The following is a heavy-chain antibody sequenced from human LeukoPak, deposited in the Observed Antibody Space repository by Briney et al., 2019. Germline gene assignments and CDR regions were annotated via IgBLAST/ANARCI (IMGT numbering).Heavy chain of an antibody. CDR1: GYTFTGYY. D-gene: IGHD2-2*01. CDR3: ARERGGYCSSTSCPRYYGMDV. CDR2: INPNSGGT. J-gene: IGHJ6*02. Sequence: SVKVSCKASGYTFTGYYMHWVRQAPGQGLEWMGWINPNSGGTNYAQKFQGRVTMTRDTSISTAYMELSRLRSDDTAVYYCARERGGYCSSTSCPRYYGMDVWGLGTTVTVSS. V-gene: IGHV1-2*02.